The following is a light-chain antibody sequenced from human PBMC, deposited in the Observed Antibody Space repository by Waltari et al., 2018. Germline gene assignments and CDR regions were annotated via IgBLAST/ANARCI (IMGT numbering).Light chain of an antibody. CDR1: ASNIGNNV. CDR3: AAWDDSLNGLWV. J-gene: IGLJ3*02. Sequence: QPVLTQPPSASGTPGHTVTISCSGGASNIGNNVVNWYQQLPGTAPKLVIYRNDLRPSGVPDRFFGSKSGTSAALAISGLQSEDEADYYCAAWDDSLNGLWVFGGGTKVTVL. V-gene: IGLV1-44*01. CDR2: RND.